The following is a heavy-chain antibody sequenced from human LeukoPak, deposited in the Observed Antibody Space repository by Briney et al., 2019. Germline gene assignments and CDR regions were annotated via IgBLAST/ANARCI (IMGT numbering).Heavy chain of an antibody. D-gene: IGHD1-14*01. CDR2: INRGGSDK. CDR3: TRDRSRAEDD. Sequence: PGGSLRLSCAASGFTFSGHWMSWVRQAPGKELEWVANINRGGSDKYYVDSGKGRFTISRDNANNLLYLQMNSLRGEDTAVYYCTRDRSRAEDDWGQGTLVTVSS. J-gene: IGHJ4*02. V-gene: IGHV3-7*01. CDR1: GFTFSGHW.